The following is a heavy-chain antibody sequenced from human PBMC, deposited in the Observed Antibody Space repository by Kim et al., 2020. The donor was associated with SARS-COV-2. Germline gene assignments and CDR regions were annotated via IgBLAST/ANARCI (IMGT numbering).Heavy chain of an antibody. Sequence: YADSVKGRFTISRDTSQSTLYLQVNTLRAEDTAVYYCAKDDGYGGNLFDYWGQGTLVTVSS. J-gene: IGHJ4*02. V-gene: IGHV3-23*01. CDR3: AKDDGYGGNLFDY. D-gene: IGHD4-17*01.